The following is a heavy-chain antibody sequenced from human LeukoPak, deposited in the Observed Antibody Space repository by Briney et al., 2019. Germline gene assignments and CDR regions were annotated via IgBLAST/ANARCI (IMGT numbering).Heavy chain of an antibody. CDR3: ARMSLSPGGYYYMDV. CDR2: IDWDDDK. CDR1: GFSLSTSGMC. J-gene: IGHJ6*03. Sequence: SGPALVKPTQTLTLTCTFSGFSLSTSGMCVSWIRQPPGKALEWLARIDWDDDKYYSTSLKTRLTISKDTSKNQVVLTLTNMDPVDTATYYCARMSLSPGGYYYMDVWGKGTTVTVSS. V-gene: IGHV2-70*11.